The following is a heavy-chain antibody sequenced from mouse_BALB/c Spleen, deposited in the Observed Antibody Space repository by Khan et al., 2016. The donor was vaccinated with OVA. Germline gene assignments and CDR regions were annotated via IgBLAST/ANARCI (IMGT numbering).Heavy chain of an antibody. CDR1: GYTFTSYW. J-gene: IGHJ4*01. CDR2: LAPGSSSS. Sequence: DLVKPGASVKLSCKASGYTFTSYWINWIKQRPGQGLEWIGRLAPGSSSSYYNEMFKGKATLTVDTSSSTAYIQLSSLSSEDSAVYFCARENYYGRGCYAMDYWGQGTSVTVSS. CDR3: ARENYYGRGCYAMDY. D-gene: IGHD1-1*01. V-gene: IGHV1S41*01.